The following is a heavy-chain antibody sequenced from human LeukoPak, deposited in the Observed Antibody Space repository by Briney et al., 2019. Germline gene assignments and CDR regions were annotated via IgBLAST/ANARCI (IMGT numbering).Heavy chain of an antibody. CDR2: INPNSGGT. CDR3: ARGAGSGSYYIIDY. V-gene: IGHV1-2*02. J-gene: IGHJ4*02. D-gene: IGHD3-10*01. Sequence: GASVKASCKASGYTFTGYYMHWVRQAPGQGLEWMGWINPNSGGTNYAQKFQGRVTMTRDTSISTAYMELSRLRSDDTAVYYCARGAGSGSYYIIDYWGQGTLVTVSS. CDR1: GYTFTGYY.